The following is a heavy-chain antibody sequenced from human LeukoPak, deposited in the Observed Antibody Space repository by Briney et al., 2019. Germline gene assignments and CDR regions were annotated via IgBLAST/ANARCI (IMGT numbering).Heavy chain of an antibody. V-gene: IGHV4-59*01. CDR1: AGSISSYY. CDR2: IYYSGST. Sequence: SETLSLTCTVSAGSISSYYWNWIRQPPGKGLEWIGYIYYSGSTNYNPSLKSRVTISVDTSKNQFSLKLSSVTAAETAVYYCAREGRYRYGYNEYHSYMDIWGKGTTVTVSS. D-gene: IGHD5-24*01. CDR3: AREGRYRYGYNEYHSYMDI. J-gene: IGHJ6*03.